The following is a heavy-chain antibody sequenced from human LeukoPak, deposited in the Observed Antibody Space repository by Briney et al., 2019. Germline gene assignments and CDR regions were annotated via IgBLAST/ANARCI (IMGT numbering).Heavy chain of an antibody. CDR3: AMGVGAPVDLAVAADFDY. CDR1: GGTFSSYV. D-gene: IGHD6-19*01. CDR2: IIPIFGTA. Sequence: GASVKVSCKASGGTFSSYVINWVRQAPGQGLEWMGGIIPIFGTANYAQKFQGRVTITADKSTSTAYMELSSLRSEDTAVYYCAMGVGAPVDLAVAADFDYWGQGTLVTVSS. J-gene: IGHJ4*02. V-gene: IGHV1-69*06.